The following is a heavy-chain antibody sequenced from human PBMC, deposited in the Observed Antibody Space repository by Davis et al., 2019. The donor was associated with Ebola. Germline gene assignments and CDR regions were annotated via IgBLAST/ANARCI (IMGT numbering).Heavy chain of an antibody. CDR3: ARHPTTIEYYFDY. CDR2: IYYSGST. J-gene: IGHJ4*02. V-gene: IGHV4-61*10. CDR1: GGSISSSSYY. D-gene: IGHD4-17*01. Sequence: PSETLSLTCTVSGGSISSSSYYWSWIRQPAGKGLEWIGYIYYSGSTNYNPSLKSRVTISVDTSKNQFSLKLSSVTAADTAVYYCARHPTTIEYYFDYWGQGTLVTVSS.